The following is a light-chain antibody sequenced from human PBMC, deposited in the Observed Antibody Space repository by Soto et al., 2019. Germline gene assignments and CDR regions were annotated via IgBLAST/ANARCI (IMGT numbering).Light chain of an antibody. Sequence: DIQMTQSPSTLSASVGDRVTITCRASQSISTWLAWYQQKPWKAPKLLIYKASSLEGGVPSRFSGSGSGTEFNITISSLQPDDFATYYCQQYSTYPLTFGGGTTVDIK. CDR1: QSISTW. V-gene: IGKV1-5*03. J-gene: IGKJ4*01. CDR3: QQYSTYPLT. CDR2: KAS.